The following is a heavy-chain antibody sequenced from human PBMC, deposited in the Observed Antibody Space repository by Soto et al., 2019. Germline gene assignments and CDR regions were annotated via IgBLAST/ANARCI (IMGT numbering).Heavy chain of an antibody. V-gene: IGHV3-21*01. Sequence: PGGSPRLSCAASGFTFSLYSMIWVRQAPGKGLEWVASITSSSSYIYYEDSLKGRFTISRDNAKNSLFLQLDSLRAEDTAVYFCVRARSTDSRPDYWGQGTLVTVSS. CDR1: GFTFSLYS. D-gene: IGHD3-22*01. CDR3: VRARSTDSRPDY. J-gene: IGHJ4*02. CDR2: ITSSSSYI.